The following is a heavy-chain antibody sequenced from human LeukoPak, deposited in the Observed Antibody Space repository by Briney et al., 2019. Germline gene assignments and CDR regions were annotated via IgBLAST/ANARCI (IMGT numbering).Heavy chain of an antibody. V-gene: IGHV3-23*01. D-gene: IGHD3-22*01. Sequence: GGCLRLSCAASGFTFSSYAMSWVRQAPGKGLEWGSGISGSGDNTYYADSVKGRFTISRDNSKNTLYVQVNSLGTEDTAAYYCAKGSYYDSSGSFYFDYWGQGTLVTVSS. CDR2: ISGSGDNT. J-gene: IGHJ4*02. CDR1: GFTFSSYA. CDR3: AKGSYYDSSGSFYFDY.